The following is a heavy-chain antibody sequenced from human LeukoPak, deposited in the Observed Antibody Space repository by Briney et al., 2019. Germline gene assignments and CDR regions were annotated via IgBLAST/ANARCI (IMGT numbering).Heavy chain of an antibody. Sequence: ASVKVSCKASGYTFTGYYMHWVRQAPGQGLEWMGRINPNSGGTNYAQKFQGRVTMTRDTSIGTAYMELSRLRSDDTAVYYCARVKVRATVTTPTSYFDYWGQGTLVTVSS. J-gene: IGHJ4*02. V-gene: IGHV1-2*06. CDR1: GYTFTGYY. CDR3: ARVKVRATVTTPTSYFDY. CDR2: INPNSGGT. D-gene: IGHD4-17*01.